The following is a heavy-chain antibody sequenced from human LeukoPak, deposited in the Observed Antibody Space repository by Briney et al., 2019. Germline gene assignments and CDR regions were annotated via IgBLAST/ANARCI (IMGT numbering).Heavy chain of an antibody. CDR3: AKPLSSKTYYFDY. CDR1: GFTFSSYG. D-gene: IGHD6-13*01. V-gene: IGHV3-30*02. Sequence: SGGSLRLSCAASGFTFSSYGMHWVRQAPGKGLEWVAFIRYDGSNKYYADSVKGRFTISRDNSKNTLYLQMNSLRAEDTAVYYCAKPLSSKTYYFDYWGQGTLVTVSS. J-gene: IGHJ4*02. CDR2: IRYDGSNK.